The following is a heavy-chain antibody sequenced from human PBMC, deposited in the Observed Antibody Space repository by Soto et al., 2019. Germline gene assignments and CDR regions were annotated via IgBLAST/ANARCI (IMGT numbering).Heavy chain of an antibody. CDR2: ITYNGGDV. J-gene: IGHJ6*02. D-gene: IGHD2-2*01. CDR3: ARDEVVVVPAAISARYYYAVDV. V-gene: IGHV3-21*05. CDR1: GFSFSNYN. Sequence: GGSLRLSCAASGFSFSNYNMNWVRQAPGKGLEWVSYITYNGGDVYYADSVKGRFTISRDNSKNMLELQMSSLRAEDTAVYYCARDEVVVVPAAISARYYYAVDVWGQGTTVTVSS.